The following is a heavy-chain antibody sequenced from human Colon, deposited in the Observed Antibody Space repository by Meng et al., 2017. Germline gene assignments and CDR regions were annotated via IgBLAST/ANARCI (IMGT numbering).Heavy chain of an antibody. CDR2: ISYDGSNK. D-gene: IGHD3-10*01. CDR1: GFTFSSYA. Sequence: SLKISWAASGFTFSSYAMHWVRQAPGKGLEWVAVISYDGSNKYYADSVKGRFTISRDNSKNTLYLQMNSLRAEDTAVYYCARDQRYYGSGSYLVYWGQGTLVTVSS. CDR3: ARDQRYYGSGSYLVY. V-gene: IGHV3-30*01. J-gene: IGHJ4*02.